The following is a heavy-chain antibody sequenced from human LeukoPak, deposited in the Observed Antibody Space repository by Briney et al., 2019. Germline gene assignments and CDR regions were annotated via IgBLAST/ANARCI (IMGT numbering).Heavy chain of an antibody. V-gene: IGHV3-66*01. J-gene: IGHJ6*02. CDR3: ARALQGAYYYYGMDV. Sequence: GGSLRLSCAASGFTVSSNYMSWVRQAPGKGPEWVSVIYSGGSTYYADSVKGRFTISRDNSKNTLYLQMNSLRAEDTAVYYCARALQGAYYYYGMDVWGQGTTVTVSS. CDR1: GFTVSSNY. CDR2: IYSGGST. D-gene: IGHD1-26*01.